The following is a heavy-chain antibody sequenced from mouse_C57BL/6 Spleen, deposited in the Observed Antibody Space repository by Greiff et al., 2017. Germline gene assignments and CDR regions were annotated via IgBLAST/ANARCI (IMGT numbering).Heavy chain of an antibody. CDR3: AREVETAQALYAMDY. CDR2: ISYDGSN. Sequence: EVQLQESGPGLVKPSQSLSLTCSVTGYSITSGYYWNWIRQFPGNKLEWMGYISYDGSNNYNPSLKNRISITRDTSKNQFFLKLNSVTTEDTATYYCAREVETAQALYAMDYWGQGTSVTVSS. V-gene: IGHV3-6*01. CDR1: GYSITSGYY. D-gene: IGHD3-2*02. J-gene: IGHJ4*01.